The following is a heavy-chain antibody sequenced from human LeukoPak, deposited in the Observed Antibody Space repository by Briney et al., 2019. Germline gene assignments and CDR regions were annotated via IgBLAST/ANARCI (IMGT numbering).Heavy chain of an antibody. D-gene: IGHD3-10*01. J-gene: IGHJ4*02. CDR2: ISYDGSNK. CDR3: AKGLYYYGSGSPVPFDY. V-gene: IGHV3-30*04. CDR1: GFTFSSYA. Sequence: GSLRLSCAASGFTFSSYAMHWVRQAPGKGLEWVAVISYDGSNKYYADSVKGRFTISRDNSKNTLYLQMNSLRAEDTAVYYCAKGLYYYGSGSPVPFDYWGQGTLVTVSS.